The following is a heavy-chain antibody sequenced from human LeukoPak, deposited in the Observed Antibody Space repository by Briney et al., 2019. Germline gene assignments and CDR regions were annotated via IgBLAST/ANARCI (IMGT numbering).Heavy chain of an antibody. CDR2: ISGSGGST. V-gene: IGHV3-23*01. CDR3: ATGVDFDY. J-gene: IGHJ4*02. CDR1: GFAFSSYA. Sequence: GGSLRLSCAASGFAFSSYAMSWVRQAPGKGLEWVSAISGSGGSTYYADSVKGRFNISRDNSKNTLYLQMNSLRAEHTAVYYCATGVDFDYWGQGTLVTVSS.